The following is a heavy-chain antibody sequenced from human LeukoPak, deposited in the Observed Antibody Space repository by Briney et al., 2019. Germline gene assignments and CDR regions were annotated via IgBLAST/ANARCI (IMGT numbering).Heavy chain of an antibody. Sequence: PGGSLRLSCAASGFTFSSYVMSWVRQAPGKGLEWVANIKQDGSEKYYVDSVKGRFTISRDNAKNSLYLQMNSLRAEDTAVYYCARDLGTTTIDYWGQGTLVTVSS. CDR3: ARDLGTTTIDY. CDR2: IKQDGSEK. D-gene: IGHD2-2*01. CDR1: GFTFSSYV. V-gene: IGHV3-7*01. J-gene: IGHJ4*02.